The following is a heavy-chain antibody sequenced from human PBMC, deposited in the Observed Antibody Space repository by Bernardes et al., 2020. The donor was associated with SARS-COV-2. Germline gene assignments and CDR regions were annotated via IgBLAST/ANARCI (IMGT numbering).Heavy chain of an antibody. CDR1: GFTFDDHG. V-gene: IGHV3-20*01. D-gene: IGHD3-10*01. Sequence: GGSLRLSCAASGFTFDDHGMSWVRQVPGKGLEWVSGINRNGGSTDYADSVRGRFTISRDNAKKSLYLQMNNLRAEDTALYHCVKVFNYGPFANWGQGALVTVSS. CDR3: VKVFNYGPFAN. CDR2: INRNGGST. J-gene: IGHJ4*02.